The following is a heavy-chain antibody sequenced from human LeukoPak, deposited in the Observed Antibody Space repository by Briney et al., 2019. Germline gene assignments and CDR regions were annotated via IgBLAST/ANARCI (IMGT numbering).Heavy chain of an antibody. Sequence: PGGSLRLSCAASGFSFSSYWMHWVRQGPGKGLVWVSRMSGDGSSTSYADSVKGRFTISRDNSKNTLYLQMNTLRADDTAVYYCAKDSLGGYTYGWGVFDIWGQGTMVTVSS. CDR3: AKDSLGGYTYGWGVFDI. CDR2: MSGDGSST. V-gene: IGHV3-74*01. D-gene: IGHD5-18*01. CDR1: GFSFSSYW. J-gene: IGHJ3*02.